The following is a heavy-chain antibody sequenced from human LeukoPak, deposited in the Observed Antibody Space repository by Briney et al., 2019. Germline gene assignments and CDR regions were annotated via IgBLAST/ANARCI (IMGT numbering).Heavy chain of an antibody. CDR2: IYYSGST. CDR3: ARAVPATAILNHYYMDV. CDR1: GGSISSGSYY. Sequence: PSETLSLTCTLSGGSISSGSYYWGSISQPPGTGLEWIGRIYYSGSTYYNPSRKSRVTISVDTSKNQFSLKLSSVTAPDTAVYYCARAVPATAILNHYYMDVWGKGTTVTVSS. D-gene: IGHD2-2*01. J-gene: IGHJ6*03. V-gene: IGHV4-39*07.